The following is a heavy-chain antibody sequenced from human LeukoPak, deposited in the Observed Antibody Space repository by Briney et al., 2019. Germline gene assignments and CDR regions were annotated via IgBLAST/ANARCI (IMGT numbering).Heavy chain of an antibody. CDR2: INPNTGGT. D-gene: IGHD4-17*01. J-gene: IGHJ4*02. Sequence: AASVKVSCKASGGTLSSYAISWVRQAPGQGLEWMGRINPNTGGTNYAQKFQGRVTMTRDTSISTAYMELSRLRSDDTAVYYCAKETALDGDYSFDYWGQGTLVTVSS. CDR1: GGTLSSYA. CDR3: AKETALDGDYSFDY. V-gene: IGHV1-2*06.